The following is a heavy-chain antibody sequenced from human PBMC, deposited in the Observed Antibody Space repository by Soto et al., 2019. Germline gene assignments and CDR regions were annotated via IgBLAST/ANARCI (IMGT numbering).Heavy chain of an antibody. Sequence: ASVKVSCKASGYTFTSYYMHWVRQAPGQGLEWMGIINPSGGSTSYAQKFQGGVTMTRDTSTSTVYMELSSLRSEDTAVYYCARDPPPHCRGGSCSYRSGYYYGMDVWGKGTTVTVSS. V-gene: IGHV1-46*01. CDR2: INPSGGST. J-gene: IGHJ6*04. D-gene: IGHD2-15*01. CDR1: GYTFTSYY. CDR3: ARDPPPHCRGGSCSYRSGYYYGMDV.